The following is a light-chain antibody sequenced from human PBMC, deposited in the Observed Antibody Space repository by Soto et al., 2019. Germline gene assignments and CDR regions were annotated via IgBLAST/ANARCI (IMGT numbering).Light chain of an antibody. Sequence: EIVLTQSPCTLSLSQGERATLSSRASQSVSSSYLAWYQQKPGQAPRLLIYGASSRATGIPDRFSGSGSGTDFTLTISRLEPEDFAAYYCQQYRTFGQGTKVDIK. V-gene: IGKV3-20*01. CDR1: QSVSSSY. J-gene: IGKJ1*01. CDR3: QQYRT. CDR2: GAS.